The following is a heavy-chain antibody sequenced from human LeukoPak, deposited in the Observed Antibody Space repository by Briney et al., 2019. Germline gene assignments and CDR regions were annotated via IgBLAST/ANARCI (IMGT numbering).Heavy chain of an antibody. CDR1: GITFGNNW. V-gene: IGHV3-74*01. CDR2: INSDGGVA. J-gene: IGHJ5*02. CDR3: ARDIPHNWFDT. Sequence: PGGSLRLSCASSGITFGNNWMHWVRQGPGKGLVWISRINSDGGVAIYADSVKGRFTVSRDNAKNTLYLQMNSLRAEDTAVYYCARDIPHNWFDTWGQGTLVTVSS.